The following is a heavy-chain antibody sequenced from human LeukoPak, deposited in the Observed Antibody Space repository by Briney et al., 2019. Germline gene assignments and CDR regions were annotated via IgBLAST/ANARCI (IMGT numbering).Heavy chain of an antibody. J-gene: IGHJ4*02. Sequence: QPGGSLRLSCEASGFSFSLYWMTRVRQAPGKGLEWVADINEGGTRDWYVDSLKGRFTISRDNAKNSVYLQMNGLRVEDTAVSYCPTEVFPGVLHSTAFDHWGQGALVTVAS. CDR1: GFSFSLYW. V-gene: IGHV3-7*01. CDR2: INEGGTRD. D-gene: IGHD2-8*01. CDR3: PTEVFPGVLHSTAFDH.